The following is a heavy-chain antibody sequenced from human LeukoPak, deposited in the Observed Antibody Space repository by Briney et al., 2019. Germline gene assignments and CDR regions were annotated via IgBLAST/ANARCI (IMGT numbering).Heavy chain of an antibody. CDR3: ARDGTKYSSSWYYFDY. CDR2: IYTSGST. V-gene: IGHV4-4*07. Sequence: SETLSLTCSVSGGSISSYYWSWIRQPAGKGLGWIGRIYTSGSTNYNPSLNSRVTISVDKSKNQFSLKLSSVTAADTAVYYCARDGTKYSSSWYYFDYWGQGTLVIVSS. D-gene: IGHD6-13*01. J-gene: IGHJ4*02. CDR1: GGSISSYY.